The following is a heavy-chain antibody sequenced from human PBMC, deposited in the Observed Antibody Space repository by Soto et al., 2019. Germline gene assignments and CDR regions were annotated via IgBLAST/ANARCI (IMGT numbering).Heavy chain of an antibody. CDR1: GGSISSGGYY. D-gene: IGHD6-13*01. Sequence: QVQLQESGPGLVKPSQTLSLTCTVSGGSISSGGYYWSWIRQHPGKGLEWIVYIYYSGSTYYNPSLKSRVTISVDTSKNQFSLKLSSVTAADTAVYYCARVPWQQLVPSDYFDYWGQGTLVTVSS. J-gene: IGHJ4*02. CDR2: IYYSGST. V-gene: IGHV4-31*03. CDR3: ARVPWQQLVPSDYFDY.